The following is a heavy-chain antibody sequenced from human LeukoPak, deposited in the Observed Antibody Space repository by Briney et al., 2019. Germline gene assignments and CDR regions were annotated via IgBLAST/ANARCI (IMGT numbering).Heavy chain of an antibody. CDR2: ISGYNGNT. CDR1: GYTFSSYG. CDR3: ARARIVGVTTWFDP. Sequence: ASVKVSCKASGYTFSSYGMTWVRQAPGQGPEYMGWISGYNGNTNYAQKFQDRVAMTIDTSTTTAYMELRSLRLDDSAVYYCARARIVGVTTWFDPWGQGTLVTVSS. J-gene: IGHJ5*02. V-gene: IGHV1-18*01. D-gene: IGHD1-26*01.